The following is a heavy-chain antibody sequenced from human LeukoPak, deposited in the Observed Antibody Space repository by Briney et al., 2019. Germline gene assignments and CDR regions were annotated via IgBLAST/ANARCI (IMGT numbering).Heavy chain of an antibody. V-gene: IGHV1-8*01. CDR1: GYTFTSYD. Sequence: ASVKVSCKASGYTFTSYDINWVRQATGQGLKWMGWMNPNSGNTGYAQKFQGRVTMTRNTSISTAYMELSSLRSEDTAVYYCARTGVGYCTNAVCYEVDYWGQGTLVTVSS. J-gene: IGHJ4*02. D-gene: IGHD2-8*01. CDR3: ARTGVGYCTNAVCYEVDY. CDR2: MNPNSGNT.